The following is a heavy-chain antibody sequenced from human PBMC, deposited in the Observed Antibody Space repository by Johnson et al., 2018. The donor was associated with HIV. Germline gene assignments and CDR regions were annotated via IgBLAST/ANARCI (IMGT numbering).Heavy chain of an antibody. D-gene: IGHD1-26*01. V-gene: IGHV3-48*01. J-gene: IGHJ3*02. CDR3: AKVLKAGGRMNDGFDI. CDR1: GFTFSSYA. CDR2: ISGGGSAI. Sequence: VQLVESGGGVVQPGRSLRLSCAASGFTFSSYAMHWVRQAPGKGLEWISYISGGGSAIYYADSVRGRFTISRDNSKNTLYLQMNSLRAEDTAVYYCAKVLKAGGRMNDGFDIWGQGTLVTVAS.